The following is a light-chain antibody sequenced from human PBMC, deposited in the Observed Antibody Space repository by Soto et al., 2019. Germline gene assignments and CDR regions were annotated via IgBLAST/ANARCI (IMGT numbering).Light chain of an antibody. J-gene: IGKJ5*01. V-gene: IGKV3-20*01. CDR3: QQYGSSPIT. Sequence: EIVLTQSPGALSLSPGQRATLSCRASQSVTSTYLAWYQKKPGQAPRLLFYGASSRAAGIPDRFSSSGSGTDFSLTISRLEPEDFAVYYCQQYGSSPITFGQGTRLEIK. CDR1: QSVTSTY. CDR2: GAS.